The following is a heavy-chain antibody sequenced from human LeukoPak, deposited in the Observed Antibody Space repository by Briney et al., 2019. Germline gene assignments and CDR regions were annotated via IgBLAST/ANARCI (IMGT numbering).Heavy chain of an antibody. J-gene: IGHJ6*03. V-gene: IGHV4-59*01. CDR1: GGSISSYY. Sequence: SETLSLTCTVSGGSISSYYWSWIRQPPGKGLEWIGYIYYSGSTNYNPSLKSRVTISVDTSKNQFSLKLSSVTAADTAVYYCARVGGEDIVVVPAAASYYYYYMDVWGKGTTVTISS. D-gene: IGHD2-2*01. CDR2: IYYSGST. CDR3: ARVGGEDIVVVPAAASYYYYYMDV.